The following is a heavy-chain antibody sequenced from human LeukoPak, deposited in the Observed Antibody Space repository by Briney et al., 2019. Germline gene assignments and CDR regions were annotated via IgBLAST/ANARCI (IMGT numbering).Heavy chain of an antibody. J-gene: IGHJ5*02. CDR1: GGTFTSYA. V-gene: IGHV1-69*05. CDR2: IIPIFGTA. CDR3: ARGLNPTGFDP. D-gene: IGHD3-16*01. Sequence: SVKVSCKASGGTFTSYAISWVRQAAGQGLEWMGGIIPIFGTANYAQKFPGRVTITRNTSISTAYMELSSLRSEDTAVYYCARGLNPTGFDPWGQGTLVTVSS.